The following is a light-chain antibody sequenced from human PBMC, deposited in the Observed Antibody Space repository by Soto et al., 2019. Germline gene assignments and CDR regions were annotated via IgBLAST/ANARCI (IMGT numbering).Light chain of an antibody. CDR3: QQYYSNPQT. Sequence: DIVMTQSPDSLAVSLDEWAPINCKCSQSVVYSSNDKDYLAWYQQKPGQPPRLLIYWASSRESGVPERFSGSGSGTDFTLTISSLQAEDLAVYYCQQYYSNPQTFGQGTKVHIK. V-gene: IGKV4-1*01. CDR1: QSVVYSSNDKDY. CDR2: WAS. J-gene: IGKJ1*01.